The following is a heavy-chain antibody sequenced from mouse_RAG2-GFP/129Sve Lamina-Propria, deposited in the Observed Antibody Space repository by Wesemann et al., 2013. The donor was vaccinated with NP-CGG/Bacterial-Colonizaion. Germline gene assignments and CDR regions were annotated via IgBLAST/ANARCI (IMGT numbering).Heavy chain of an antibody. D-gene: IGHD4-1*01. V-gene: IGHV1-52*01. CDR2: IDPSDSET. CDR3: ARAGGTVPNFDY. Sequence: QVQLQQPGAELVRPGSSVKLSCKASGYTFTSYWMHWVKQRPIQGLEWIGNIDPSDSETHYNQKFKDKATLTVDKSSSTAYMQLSSLTSEDSAVYYCARAGGTVPNFDYWGQGTTLTVSS. J-gene: IGHJ2*01. CDR1: GYTFTSYW.